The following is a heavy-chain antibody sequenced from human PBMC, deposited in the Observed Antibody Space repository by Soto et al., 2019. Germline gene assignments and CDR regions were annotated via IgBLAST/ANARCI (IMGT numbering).Heavy chain of an antibody. V-gene: IGHV2-5*02. CDR2: IYWDDDK. J-gene: IGHJ4*02. Sequence: QITLKESGPTLVKPTQTLTLTCTFSGFSLSTSGVGVGWIRQPPGKALEWLALIYWDDDKRYSPSLKSRLTIPKDTSKNQVVLTMTNMDPVDTATYYCAHTTNYYDYVWGSYRPFDYWGQGTLVTVSS. CDR3: AHTTNYYDYVWGSYRPFDY. D-gene: IGHD3-16*02. CDR1: GFSLSTSGVG.